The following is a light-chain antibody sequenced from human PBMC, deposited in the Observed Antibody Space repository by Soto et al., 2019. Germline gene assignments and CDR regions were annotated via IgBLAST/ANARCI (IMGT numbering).Light chain of an antibody. CDR1: QSVSSN. CDR3: QQYNVWPLT. Sequence: EIVMTQSPATLSVSPGERATLSCRASQSVSSNLAWYQQKPGQTPKLFIYVASTRATGIPARFSGSGSGTEFTLTISSLQSEDFAVYYCQQYNVWPLTFGGGTKVEFK. V-gene: IGKV3-15*01. CDR2: VAS. J-gene: IGKJ4*01.